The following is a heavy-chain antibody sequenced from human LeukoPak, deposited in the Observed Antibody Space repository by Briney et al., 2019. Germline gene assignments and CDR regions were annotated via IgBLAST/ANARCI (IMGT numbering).Heavy chain of an antibody. V-gene: IGHV1-18*01. D-gene: IGHD2-2*01. Sequence: ASVKVSCKASGYTFTSYGISWVRQAPGQGLEWMGWISAYNGNTNDAQKLQGRGTMTTDTSTSTAYMELRSLRSDDTAVYYCARDGPEFYYIVVVPAAPTGWFDPWGQGTLVTVSS. J-gene: IGHJ5*02. CDR3: ARDGPEFYYIVVVPAAPTGWFDP. CDR1: GYTFTSYG. CDR2: ISAYNGNT.